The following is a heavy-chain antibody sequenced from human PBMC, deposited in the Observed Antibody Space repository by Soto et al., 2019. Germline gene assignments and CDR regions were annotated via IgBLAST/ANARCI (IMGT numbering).Heavy chain of an antibody. D-gene: IGHD3-9*01. CDR1: GGSISSGDYY. CDR2: IYYSGST. Sequence: TLSLTCTVSGGSISSGDYYWSLIRQPPGKGLEWIGYIYYSGSTYYNPSLKSRVTISVDTSKNQFSLKLSSVTAADTAVYYCARVNADWLYFDYWGQGTLVTVSS. CDR3: ARVNADWLYFDY. J-gene: IGHJ4*02. V-gene: IGHV4-30-4*01.